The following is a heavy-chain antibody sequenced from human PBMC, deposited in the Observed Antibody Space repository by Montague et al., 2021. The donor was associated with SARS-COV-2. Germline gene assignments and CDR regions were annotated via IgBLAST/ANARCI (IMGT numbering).Heavy chain of an antibody. Sequence: SLRLSCAASGFTFSSYAMHWVRQAPGKGLEWVALISFDGSNKHYADSVKGRFTISRDISKNTLYLQTNSLRAEDTAVYYCASYGAHGRFGFDHWGQGTLVTVSS. CDR3: ASYGAHGRFGFDH. D-gene: IGHD3-10*01. V-gene: IGHV3-30*04. CDR2: ISFDGSNK. J-gene: IGHJ4*02. CDR1: GFTFSSYA.